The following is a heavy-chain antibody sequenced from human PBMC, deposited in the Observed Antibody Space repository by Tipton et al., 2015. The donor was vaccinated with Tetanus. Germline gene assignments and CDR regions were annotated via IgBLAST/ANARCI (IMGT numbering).Heavy chain of an antibody. D-gene: IGHD2-2*01. J-gene: IGHJ3*01. CDR1: GGSMSTYY. CDR2: IFHSGST. Sequence: TLSLTCTVSGGSMSTYYWSWIRQPPGKGLEWIAYIFHSGSTNYSPSLKSRVAISMDTSKNQSSLKLSSVTAADTAVYYCARRSYCSSSRCFDAFDLRGQGTMVTVSS. CDR3: ARRSYCSSSRCFDAFDL. V-gene: IGHV4-59*01.